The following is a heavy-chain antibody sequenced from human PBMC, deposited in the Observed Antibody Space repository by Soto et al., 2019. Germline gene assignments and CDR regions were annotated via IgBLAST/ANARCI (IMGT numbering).Heavy chain of an antibody. Sequence: GESMKISCKGSGYTFTNYWIGWVRQMPGKGLEWMGIIYPGDSDTKYNPSFQGQVTISADKSITTTYLQWSSLKASDTAIYYCVASICYYGMDVWCQGTTVTVSS. V-gene: IGHV5-51*01. CDR1: GYTFTNYW. J-gene: IGHJ6*02. CDR3: VASICYYGMDV. CDR2: IYPGDSDT. D-gene: IGHD5-12*01.